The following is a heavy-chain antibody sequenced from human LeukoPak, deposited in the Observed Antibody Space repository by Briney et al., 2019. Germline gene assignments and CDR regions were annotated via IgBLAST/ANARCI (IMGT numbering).Heavy chain of an antibody. J-gene: IGHJ6*03. CDR2: INPNSGGT. CDR3: ARGPRGLGYCSSTSCYAGYYYYYMDV. D-gene: IGHD2-2*01. V-gene: IGHV1-2*02. CDR1: GYTFTGYY. Sequence: ASVKVSCKASGYTFTGYYMHWVRQAPGQGLEWMGWINPNSGGTNYAQKFQGRVTMTRDTSISTAYMELSSLRSEDTAVYYCARGPRGLGYCSSTSCYAGYYYYYMDVWGKGTTVTISS.